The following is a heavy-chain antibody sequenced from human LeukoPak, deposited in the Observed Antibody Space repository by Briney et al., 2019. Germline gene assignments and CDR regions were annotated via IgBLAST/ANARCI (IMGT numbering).Heavy chain of an antibody. CDR1: GFTFSSYG. CDR2: ISYDGSNK. CDR3: AKGSKAVLFTRDHYMDV. Sequence: GGSLRLSCAASGFTFSSYGMHWVRQAPGKGLEWGAVISYDGSNKYYADSVKGRFTISRDNSKNTLYLQMNSLRAEDTAVYFCAKGSKAVLFTRDHYMDVWGKGTTVTISS. J-gene: IGHJ6*03. V-gene: IGHV3-30*18. D-gene: IGHD6-19*01.